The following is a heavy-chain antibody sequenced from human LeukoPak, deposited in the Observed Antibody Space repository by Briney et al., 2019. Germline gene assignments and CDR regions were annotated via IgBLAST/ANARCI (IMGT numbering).Heavy chain of an antibody. CDR3: ARGRTAVTH. V-gene: IGHV4-39*07. D-gene: IGHD4-17*01. CDR1: GGSISSSGYF. Sequence: SETLSLTCTVSGGSISSSGYFWGWIRQPPGKGLEWIGTIYYSGNTYYNPSLKSRVTISVDTSKNQFSLRLTSVTAADTAVYFCARGRTAVTHWGQGTLVTVSS. CDR2: IYYSGNT. J-gene: IGHJ4*02.